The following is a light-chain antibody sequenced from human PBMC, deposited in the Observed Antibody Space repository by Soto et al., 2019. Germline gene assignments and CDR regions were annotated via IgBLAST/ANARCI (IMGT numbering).Light chain of an antibody. CDR1: QSVSSY. J-gene: IGKJ1*01. Sequence: EIVLTQSPATLSLSPGERATLSCRASQSVSSYLAWYQQKPGQAPRLLIYGASSRATGIPDRFSGSGSGTDLTITISRLEPEDCEVYEGQQYGSSPWTFGQGTKVDNK. V-gene: IGKV3-20*01. CDR3: QQYGSSPWT. CDR2: GAS.